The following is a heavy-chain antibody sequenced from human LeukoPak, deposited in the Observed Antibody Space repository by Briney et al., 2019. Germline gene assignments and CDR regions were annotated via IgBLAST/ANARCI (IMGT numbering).Heavy chain of an antibody. CDR1: GFTFSIYW. V-gene: IGHV3-7*01. CDR3: ARAGWSGSYVDY. J-gene: IGHJ4*02. CDR2: IKDDESEK. D-gene: IGHD1-26*01. Sequence: GGSLRLSCAASGFTFSIYWMTWVRQAPGKGLEWVANIKDDESEKHYVDSVKGRFTISRDNAKNSLYLQMNSLRAEDTAVYYCARAGWSGSYVDYWGQGTLVTVSS.